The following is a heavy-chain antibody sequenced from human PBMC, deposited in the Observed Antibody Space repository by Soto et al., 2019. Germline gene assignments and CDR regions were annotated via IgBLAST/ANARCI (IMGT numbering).Heavy chain of an antibody. V-gene: IGHV4-59*08. CDR3: ARFGDPYYYYGMDV. J-gene: IGHJ6*02. CDR2: IYYSGST. CDR1: GGSISSYY. Sequence: QVQLQESGPGLVKPSETLSLTCTASGGSISSYYWSWIRQPPGKGLEWIGYIYYSGSTNYNPSLKSRVTISVDTSKNQFSLKLSSVTAADTAVYYCARFGDPYYYYGMDVWGQGTTVTVSS. D-gene: IGHD2-21*01.